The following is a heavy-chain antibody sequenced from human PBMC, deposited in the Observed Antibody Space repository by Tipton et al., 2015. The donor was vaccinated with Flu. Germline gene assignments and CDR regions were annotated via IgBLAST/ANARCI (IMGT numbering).Heavy chain of an antibody. Sequence: TLSLTCSIYSGSFSAYYWSWIRQPPGKGLEWVGEINHSGSLNYNPSLKGRVTISVDSSKKQFSLKLTSVTAADRAVYYCALSTTAHREFESWGQGTLVTVSS. V-gene: IGHV4-34*01. CDR1: SGSFSAYY. CDR3: ALSTTAHREFES. D-gene: IGHD1-1*01. CDR2: INHSGSL. J-gene: IGHJ4*02.